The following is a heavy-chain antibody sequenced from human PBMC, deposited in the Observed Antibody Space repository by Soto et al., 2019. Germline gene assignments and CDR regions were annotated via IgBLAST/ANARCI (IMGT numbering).Heavy chain of an antibody. CDR1: GGSISSGGYY. CDR3: ARGVAAAGYNWFDP. J-gene: IGHJ5*02. V-gene: IGHV4-31*03. Sequence: SETLSLTCTVSGGSISSGGYYWSWIRQHPGKGLEWIGYIYYSGSTYYNPSLKSRVNISVGTSKNQFSLKLSSVTAADTAVYYCARGVAAAGYNWFDPWGQGTLVTVSS. CDR2: IYYSGST. D-gene: IGHD6-13*01.